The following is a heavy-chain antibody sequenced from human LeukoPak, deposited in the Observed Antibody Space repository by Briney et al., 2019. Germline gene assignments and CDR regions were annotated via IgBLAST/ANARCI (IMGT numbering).Heavy chain of an antibody. CDR1: GGSITSGNYF. CDR3: ARQALRFLEWLAYYYYYMDV. Sequence: SETLSLTCTVSGGSITSGNYFLSWIRQPAGKGLEWIGRTTPSGSTNYNPSLKSRVTISVDTYNNQFSLRLSSVTAADTAVYYCARQALRFLEWLAYYYYYMDVWGKGTTVTVSS. D-gene: IGHD3-3*01. CDR2: TTPSGST. J-gene: IGHJ6*03. V-gene: IGHV4-61*02.